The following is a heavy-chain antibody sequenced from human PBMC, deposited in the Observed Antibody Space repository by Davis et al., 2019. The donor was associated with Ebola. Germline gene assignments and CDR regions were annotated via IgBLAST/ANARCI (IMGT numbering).Heavy chain of an antibody. CDR3: ARVYYDILTGYTPFDY. CDR1: GGSISSYY. Sequence: SETLSLTCTVSGGSISSYYWSWIRQPPGKGLKWIGYIYYSGSTNYNPSLKSRVTISVDTSKNQFSLKLSSVTAADTAVYYCARVYYDILTGYTPFDYWGQGTLVIVSS. D-gene: IGHD3-9*01. J-gene: IGHJ4*02. V-gene: IGHV4-59*08. CDR2: IYYSGST.